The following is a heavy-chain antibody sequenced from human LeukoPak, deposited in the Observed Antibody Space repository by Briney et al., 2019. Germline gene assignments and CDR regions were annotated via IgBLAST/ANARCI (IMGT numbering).Heavy chain of an antibody. Sequence: GGSLRLSCAASGFTFSSYWMNWVRQAPGKGLEWVAVIWYDGSNKYYADYVKGRFTISRDKSKNTLYLLMNSVRAEDTAVYHCARGGYGDYGYGIDVWGQGTTVTVSS. CDR2: IWYDGSNK. D-gene: IGHD4-17*01. V-gene: IGHV3-33*08. CDR3: ARGGYGDYGYGIDV. J-gene: IGHJ6*02. CDR1: GFTFSSYW.